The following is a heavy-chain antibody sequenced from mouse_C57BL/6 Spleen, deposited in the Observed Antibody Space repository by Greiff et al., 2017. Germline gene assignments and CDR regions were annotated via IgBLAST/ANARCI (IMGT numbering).Heavy chain of an antibody. V-gene: IGHV1-55*01. J-gene: IGHJ4*01. CDR3: ARSVNYYGSSYYAMDY. CDR2: IYPGSGST. CDR1: GYTFTSYW. D-gene: IGHD1-1*01. Sequence: QVQLQQPGAELVKPGASVKMSCKASGYTFTSYWITWVKQRPGQGLEWIGDIYPGSGSTNYNEKFKSKATLTVDTSSSTGYMQLSSLTSEDSAVYYCARSVNYYGSSYYAMDYWGQGTSVTVSS.